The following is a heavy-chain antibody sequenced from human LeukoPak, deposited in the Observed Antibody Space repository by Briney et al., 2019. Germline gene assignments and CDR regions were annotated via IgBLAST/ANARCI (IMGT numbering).Heavy chain of an antibody. CDR3: ARAARYDSSGRTAFDI. Sequence: SETLSLTCTVSGGSISSSSYYWGWIRQPPGKGLEWIGSIYYSGSIYYNPSLKSRVTISVDTSKNQFSLKLSSVIAADTVVYYCARAARYDSSGRTAFDIWGQGTMVTVSS. V-gene: IGHV4-39*07. D-gene: IGHD3-22*01. CDR1: GGSISSSSYY. J-gene: IGHJ3*02. CDR2: IYYSGSI.